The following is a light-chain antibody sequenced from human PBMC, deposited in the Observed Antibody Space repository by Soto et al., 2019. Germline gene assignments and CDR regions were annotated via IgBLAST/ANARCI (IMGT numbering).Light chain of an antibody. CDR1: IRND. CDR3: QQYYSTPLT. V-gene: IGKV4-1*01. Sequence: IRNDLGWYQQKPGQPPKLLIYWASTRESGVPDRFSGSGSGTDFTLTISSLQAEDVAVYYCQQYYSTPLTFGGGTKVEIK. J-gene: IGKJ4*01. CDR2: WAS.